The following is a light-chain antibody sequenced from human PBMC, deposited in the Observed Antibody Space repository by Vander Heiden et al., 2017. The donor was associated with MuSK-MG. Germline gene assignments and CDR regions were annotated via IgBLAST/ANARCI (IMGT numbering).Light chain of an antibody. CDR2: AAS. CDR3: QKYNSAPRT. CDR1: QGISNY. J-gene: IGKJ1*01. Sequence: DIQMTQSPSSLSASVGDRVTITCRASQGISNYLAWNQQKPGKVPKLLIYAASTVQSGVPSRFSGSGSGTDFTLTISSLQPEDVATYYCQKYNSAPRTFGQGTKVEIK. V-gene: IGKV1-27*01.